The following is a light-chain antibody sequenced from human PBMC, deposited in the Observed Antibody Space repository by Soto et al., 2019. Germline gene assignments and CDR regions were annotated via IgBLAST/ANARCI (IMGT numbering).Light chain of an antibody. CDR1: QSVNNN. Sequence: EIVMTQSPATLSVSPGERATRSCRAIQSVNNNLAWYQQKPGQGPRLLIYGASTRATGIPARFSGSGSGTEFTLTISSLQSEEFAVYYGQQYNNWPPWTFGQGTKVEIK. V-gene: IGKV3-15*01. CDR2: GAS. CDR3: QQYNNWPPWT. J-gene: IGKJ1*01.